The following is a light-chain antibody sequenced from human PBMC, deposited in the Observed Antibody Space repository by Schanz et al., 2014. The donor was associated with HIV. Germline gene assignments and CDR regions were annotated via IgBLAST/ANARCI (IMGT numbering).Light chain of an antibody. Sequence: QSVLTQPPSVSAAPGQKVTISCSGSSSNIGNNYVSWYQQLPGTAPKLLIYDNNKRPSGIPDRFSGSKSGTSATLGITGLQTGDEADYYCGTWDSSLSVGYVIFGGGTKLTVL. V-gene: IGLV1-51*01. CDR2: DNN. CDR1: SSNIGNNY. CDR3: GTWDSSLSVGYVI. J-gene: IGLJ2*01.